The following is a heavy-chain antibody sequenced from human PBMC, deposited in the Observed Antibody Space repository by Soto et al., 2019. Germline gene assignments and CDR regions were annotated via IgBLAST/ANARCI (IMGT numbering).Heavy chain of an antibody. Sequence: QLQLQESGPGLVKPSETLSLTCTVSGGSISSSSYYWGWIRQPPGKGLEWIGSIYYSGSTYYNPSLKSRVPLSVDRSKNQFSPKLSSVTAADTAVYYCARLLAAGKMYYYYGMDVWGQGTTVTVSS. CDR1: GGSISSSSYY. V-gene: IGHV4-39*01. D-gene: IGHD6-13*01. CDR3: ARLLAAGKMYYYYGMDV. CDR2: IYYSGST. J-gene: IGHJ6*02.